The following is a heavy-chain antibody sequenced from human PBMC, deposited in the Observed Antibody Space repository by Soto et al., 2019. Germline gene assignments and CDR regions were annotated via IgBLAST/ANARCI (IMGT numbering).Heavy chain of an antibody. Sequence: GGSLRLSCAASGFTFSSYAMHWVRQAPGKGLEWVAVISYDGSNKYYADSVKGRFTISRENSKNTLYLQMNSLRAEDTAVYYCARSSGGSGKLWNYYGMDVWGQGTTVTVSS. CDR1: GFTFSSYA. J-gene: IGHJ6*02. D-gene: IGHD3-10*01. V-gene: IGHV3-30-3*01. CDR3: ARSSGGSGKLWNYYGMDV. CDR2: ISYDGSNK.